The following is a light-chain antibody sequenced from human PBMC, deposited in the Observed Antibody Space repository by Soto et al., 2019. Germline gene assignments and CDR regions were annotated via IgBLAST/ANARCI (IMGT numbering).Light chain of an antibody. J-gene: IGLJ3*02. CDR3: PPYDSRLSGWV. CDR1: SSNIGGGYD. V-gene: IGLV1-40*01. CDR2: GNS. Sequence: QSVLTQPPSVSGAPGQRVTISCTGSSSNIGGGYDVHWYQQLPGTAPKLLIQGNSNRPSGVPDRFSGSTSGTSASLAINGLQAEDEAGYYCPPYDSRLSGWVVGGGTKLAVL.